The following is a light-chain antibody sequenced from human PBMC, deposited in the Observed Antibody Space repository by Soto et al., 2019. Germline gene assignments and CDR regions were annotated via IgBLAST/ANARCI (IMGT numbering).Light chain of an antibody. CDR3: QTWGTGVWV. V-gene: IGLV4-69*02. J-gene: IGLJ3*02. Sequence: QSVLTQSPSASASLGASVKLTCTLSSGHSSYAIAWHRQQPEKGPRYLMKVNSDGSHSKGDGIPDRFSGSSSGAERYLTISSLQSEDEADYYCQTWGTGVWVFGGGTKLTVL. CDR2: VNSDGSH. CDR1: SGHSSYA.